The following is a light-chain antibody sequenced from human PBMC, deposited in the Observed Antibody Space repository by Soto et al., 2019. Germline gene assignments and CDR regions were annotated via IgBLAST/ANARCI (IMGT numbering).Light chain of an antibody. Sequence: QSVLSQPPSASGTPGQTVTISCSGRSSNIGSNVVNWYQQLPGTAPKLLIYNNDHRPSGVPDRFSGSKSGTSASLAISGLQSEDEADYYCSAWDASLSAILFGGGTQLTVL. J-gene: IGLJ2*01. V-gene: IGLV1-44*01. CDR1: SSNIGSNV. CDR2: NND. CDR3: SAWDASLSAIL.